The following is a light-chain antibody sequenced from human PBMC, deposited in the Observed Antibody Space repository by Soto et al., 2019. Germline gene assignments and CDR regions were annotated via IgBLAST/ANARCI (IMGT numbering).Light chain of an antibody. Sequence: IQMTQSPSTLSASVRDRVTITGRASQTISSWLAWYQQKPGKAPKLLIYKASTLKSGVPSRFSGSGSGTEFTLTISSLQPDDFATYYCQHYNSYSEAFGQGTKV. V-gene: IGKV1-5*03. CDR2: KAS. CDR1: QTISSW. CDR3: QHYNSYSEA. J-gene: IGKJ1*01.